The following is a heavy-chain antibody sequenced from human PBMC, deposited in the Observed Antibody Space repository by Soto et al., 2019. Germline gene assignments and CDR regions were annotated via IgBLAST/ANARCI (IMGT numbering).Heavy chain of an antibody. J-gene: IGHJ6*02. CDR3: ARGILDYGGNSAWYYGMDV. Sequence: GGSLRLSCAASGFTFSSYGMHWVRQAPGKGLEWVAVIWYDGSNKYYADSVKGRFTISRDNSKNTLYLQMNSLRAEDTAVYYCARGILDYGGNSAWYYGMDVWGQGTTVTVSS. CDR2: IWYDGSNK. CDR1: GFTFSSYG. D-gene: IGHD2-8*01. V-gene: IGHV3-33*01.